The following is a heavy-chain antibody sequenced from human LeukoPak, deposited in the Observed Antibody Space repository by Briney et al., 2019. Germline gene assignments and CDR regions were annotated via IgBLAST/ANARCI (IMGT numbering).Heavy chain of an antibody. V-gene: IGHV4-59*01. D-gene: IGHD6-6*01. CDR3: ARGGAARLHFQN. J-gene: IGHJ1*01. CDR1: GGSISTYY. Sequence: PSETLSLTCTVSGGSISTYYWNWIRQPPGKGLEWIGYIYHSGSTNYNPSLQSRVTISVNTSKNQFSLNLNSVTAADTAVYYCARGGAARLHFQNWGQGTLVTASS. CDR2: IYHSGST.